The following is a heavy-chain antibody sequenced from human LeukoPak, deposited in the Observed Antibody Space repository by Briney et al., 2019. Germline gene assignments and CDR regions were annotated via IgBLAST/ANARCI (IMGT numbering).Heavy chain of an antibody. CDR1: GFTFSGYG. V-gene: IGHV3-33*01. CDR3: ARDRNHYDILTGLFDY. D-gene: IGHD3-9*01. J-gene: IGHJ4*02. Sequence: QSGGSLRLSCAASGFTFSGYGMHWVRQAPGKGLEWVAVIWYDGSNKYYADSVKGRFTISRDNSKNTLYLQMNSLRAEDTAVYYCARDRNHYDILTGLFDYWGQGTLVTVSS. CDR2: IWYDGSNK.